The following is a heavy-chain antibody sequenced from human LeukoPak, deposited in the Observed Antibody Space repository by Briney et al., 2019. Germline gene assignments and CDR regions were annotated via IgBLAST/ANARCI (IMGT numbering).Heavy chain of an antibody. D-gene: IGHD3-10*01. V-gene: IGHV3-21*01. CDR2: ISSSSSYI. J-gene: IGHJ6*02. Sequence: SGGSLRLSCAASGFTFSSYSMNWVRQAPGKGLEWVSSISSSSSYIYYADSVKGRFTISRDNAKNSLYLQMNSLRAEDTAVYYCARKVQDQGMVRGYYGMDVWGQGTTVTVSS. CDR3: ARKVQDQGMVRGYYGMDV. CDR1: GFTFSSYS.